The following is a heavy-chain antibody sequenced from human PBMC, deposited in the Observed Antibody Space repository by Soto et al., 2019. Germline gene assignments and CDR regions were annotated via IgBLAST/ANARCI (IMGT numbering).Heavy chain of an antibody. J-gene: IGHJ6*03. V-gene: IGHV3-48*01. CDR1: GFILSDCA. CDR2: ISSSSSVI. Sequence: GGSLRLSCATSGFILSDCAMNWVRQAPGKGLEWVSYISSSSSVIDYADSVKGRFTVSRDNARNSLYLQMNSLRAEDTAVYYCARELSWGSNWYYYLDGWGKGITVTVAS. D-gene: IGHD7-27*01. CDR3: ARELSWGSNWYYYLDG.